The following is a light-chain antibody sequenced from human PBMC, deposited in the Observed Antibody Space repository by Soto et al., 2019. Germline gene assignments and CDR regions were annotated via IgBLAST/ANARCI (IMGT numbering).Light chain of an antibody. CDR2: DVS. CDR3: CSYTNSNTRQIV. CDR1: GSDVGGYNY. J-gene: IGLJ1*01. V-gene: IGLV2-14*01. Sequence: QSVLTQPASVSGSPGQSITISCTGTGSDVGGYNYVSWYQQHPGKAPKFMIYDVSNRPSGVSNRFSGSKSGNTASLTISGLQAEDEADYYCCSYTNSNTRQIVFGTGTKVTVL.